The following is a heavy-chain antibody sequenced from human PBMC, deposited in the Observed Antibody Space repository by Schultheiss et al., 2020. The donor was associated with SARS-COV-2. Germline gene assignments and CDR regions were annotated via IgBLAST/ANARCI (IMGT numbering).Heavy chain of an antibody. CDR3: ARDSRTSIAARPSFDY. Sequence: ASVKVSCKASGGTFSNSAISWVRQAPGQGLEWMGWISAYNGNTNYAQKLQGRVTMTTDTSTSTAYMELRSLRSDDTAVYYCARDSRTSIAARPSFDYWGQGTLVTVSS. CDR2: ISAYNGNT. CDR1: GGTFSNSA. D-gene: IGHD6-6*01. V-gene: IGHV1-18*01. J-gene: IGHJ4*02.